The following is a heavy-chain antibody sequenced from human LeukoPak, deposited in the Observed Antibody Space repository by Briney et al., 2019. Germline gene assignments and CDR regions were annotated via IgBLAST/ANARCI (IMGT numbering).Heavy chain of an antibody. CDR2: IYHNGGT. V-gene: IGHV4-4*02. D-gene: IGHD1-26*01. CDR1: SVSISSSSNW. Sequence: SGTLSLTCAVSSVSISSSSNWWYWVRQSPGKGLEWIGEIYHNGGTNYNPSLKTRVTISVDKSKNQLSLQLSSVTAADTAVYFCARDPYSGSQGGYWGQGTLVTVSS. CDR3: ARDPYSGSQGGY. J-gene: IGHJ4*02.